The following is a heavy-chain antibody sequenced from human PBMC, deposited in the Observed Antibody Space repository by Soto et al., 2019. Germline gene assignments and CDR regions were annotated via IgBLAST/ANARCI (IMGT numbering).Heavy chain of an antibody. CDR1: GGSISSGGYY. J-gene: IGHJ4*02. D-gene: IGHD6-19*01. Sequence: QVQLQESGPGLVKPSQTLSLTSTVSGGSISSGGYYWRWIRQHPAKGLEWIGYIYYSGSTYYNPSLKSRVTISVDTSKNQYSLKLSSVTAADTAVYYCASSGGSTYCDYWGQGTLVTVSS. CDR3: ASSGGSTYCDY. V-gene: IGHV4-31*03. CDR2: IYYSGST.